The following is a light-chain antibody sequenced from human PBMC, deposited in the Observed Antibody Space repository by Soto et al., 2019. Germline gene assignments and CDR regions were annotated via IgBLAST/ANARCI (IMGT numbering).Light chain of an antibody. CDR3: QQYKSYYT. J-gene: IGKJ2*01. CDR1: QSISSL. V-gene: IGKV1-5*03. Sequence: DIQMTQSPSTLSASVGDRVTITCRASQSISSLLAWYQQKLGKAPKLLIYKASNLQSGVPSRFSGSGSGTQFILTIISLQPDDFATYYCQQYKSYYTFGQGTKLEIK. CDR2: KAS.